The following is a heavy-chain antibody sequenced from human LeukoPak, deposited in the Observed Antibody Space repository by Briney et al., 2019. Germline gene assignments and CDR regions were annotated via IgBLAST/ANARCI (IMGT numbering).Heavy chain of an antibody. J-gene: IGHJ5*01. CDR2: INPSGGST. CDR3: ARYSWSGSNPGSWFDP. V-gene: IGHV1-46*01. Sequence: ASVRVSCKASGYTFTSYYMHWVRQAPGQGLEWMGIINPSGGSTSYAQKFQGRVTMTRDTSTSTVYMELSSLRSEDTALYYCARYSWSGSNPGSWFDPWGQGTLVTVSS. CDR1: GYTFTSYY. D-gene: IGHD1-14*01.